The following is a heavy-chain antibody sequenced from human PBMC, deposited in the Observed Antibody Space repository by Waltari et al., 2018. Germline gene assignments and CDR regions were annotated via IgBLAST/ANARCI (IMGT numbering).Heavy chain of an antibody. CDR3: ARLWPWRGSIDY. J-gene: IGHJ4*02. D-gene: IGHD2-21*01. Sequence: QLQLQESGPGLVKPSETLSLACRLSGGTISSIGHSWGWIRQPTGNGLEWLGTIYYTGDIYYNSSLQSRVTLSVDTSKNQISLKLTSVTAADTAVYYCARLWPWRGSIDYWGQGTLVTVSS. CDR1: GGTISSIGHS. CDR2: IYYTGDI. V-gene: IGHV4-39*01.